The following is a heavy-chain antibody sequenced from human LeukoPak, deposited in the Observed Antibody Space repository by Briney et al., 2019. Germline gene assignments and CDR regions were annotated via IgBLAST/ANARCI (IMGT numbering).Heavy chain of an antibody. V-gene: IGHV3-21*01. CDR3: ARGHDYVWGSQGWYFDY. CDR1: GFTFSSYA. CDR2: ISSSSSYI. J-gene: IGHJ4*02. D-gene: IGHD3-16*01. Sequence: PGGSLRLFCAASGFTFSSYAMSWVRQAPGKGLEWVSSISSSSSYIYYADSVKGRFTISRDNAKNSLYLQMNSLRAEDTAVYYCARGHDYVWGSQGWYFDYWGQGTLVTVSS.